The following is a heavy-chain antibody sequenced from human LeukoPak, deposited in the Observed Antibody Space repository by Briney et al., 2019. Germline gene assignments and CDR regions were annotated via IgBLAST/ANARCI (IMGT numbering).Heavy chain of an antibody. V-gene: IGHV3-15*01. CDR3: TTVGTYYYDSSGYYYKPFDY. CDR1: GFTFSNAW. D-gene: IGHD3-22*01. J-gene: IGHJ4*02. CDR2: IKSKTDGGTT. Sequence: PGGSLRLSCAASGFTFSNAWMSWVRQAPGKGLEWVGRIKSKTDGGTTDYAAPVKGRFTISRDDSKNTLYLQMNSLKTEDTAVYYCTTVGTYYYDSSGYYYKPFDYWGQGTLVTVSS.